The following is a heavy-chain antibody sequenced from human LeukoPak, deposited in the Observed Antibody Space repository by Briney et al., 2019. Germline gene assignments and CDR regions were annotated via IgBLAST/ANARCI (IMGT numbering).Heavy chain of an antibody. CDR1: GFTFSSAW. D-gene: IGHD3-10*01. CDR2: IKSKTGGGPP. CDR3: TTDSGYGPGSQYYYSYYGMDV. J-gene: IGHJ6*02. V-gene: IGHV3-15*07. Sequence: GGSLRLACAAAGFTFSSAWMNWVRQARGRWLVWACGIKSKTGGGPPDYAAPVIRRFTISRDDSKNTLYLQMNSLKTADTAVYYCTTDSGYGPGSQYYYSYYGMDVWGQGTTVTVSS.